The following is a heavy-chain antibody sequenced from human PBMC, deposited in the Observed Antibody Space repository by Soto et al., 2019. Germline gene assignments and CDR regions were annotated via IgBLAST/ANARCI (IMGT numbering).Heavy chain of an antibody. D-gene: IGHD3-22*01. V-gene: IGHV4-61*01. CDR3: ASRAGYYYDSRRFWYFDY. J-gene: IGHJ4*02. Sequence: PSETLSLTCTVSGGSVSSGSYYWSWIRQPPGKGLEWIGYIYYSGSTNYNPSLKSRVTISVDTSKNQFSLKLSSVTAADTAVYYCASRAGYYYDSRRFWYFDYWGQGTLVTVS. CDR1: GGSVSSGSYY. CDR2: IYYSGST.